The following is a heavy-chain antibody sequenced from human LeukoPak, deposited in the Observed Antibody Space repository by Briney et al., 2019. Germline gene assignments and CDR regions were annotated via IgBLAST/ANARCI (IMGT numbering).Heavy chain of an antibody. Sequence: ASVKVSCKASGYTFTSYGISWVRQTPGPGLEWMGWISAYNGNTNYAQKLQGRVTMTTDTSTSTAYMELRSLRSDDTAVYYCAIIYCSSTSCSPTDYWGQGTLVTVSS. CDR3: AIIYCSSTSCSPTDY. CDR1: GYTFTSYG. J-gene: IGHJ4*02. D-gene: IGHD2-2*01. CDR2: ISAYNGNT. V-gene: IGHV1-18*01.